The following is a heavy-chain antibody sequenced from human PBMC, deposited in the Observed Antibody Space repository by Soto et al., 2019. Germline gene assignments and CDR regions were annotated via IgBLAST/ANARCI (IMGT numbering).Heavy chain of an antibody. V-gene: IGHV4-34*01. CDR1: GGSFTGYY. Sequence: QVQLQQWGAGLLKPSETLSLTCAVYGGSFTGYYWSWIRQPPGKGLEWIGESNHVGNTNYNPSLTRRVTMSIDPSKNQFSLRLSSVTAADTAVYYCARVLIAGVTTDWGQGTLVIVSS. D-gene: IGHD5-18*01. CDR3: ARVLIAGVTTD. J-gene: IGHJ4*02. CDR2: SNHVGNT.